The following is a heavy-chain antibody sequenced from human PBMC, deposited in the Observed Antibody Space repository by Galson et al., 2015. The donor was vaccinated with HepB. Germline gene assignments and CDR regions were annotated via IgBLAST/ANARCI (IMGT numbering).Heavy chain of an antibody. Sequence: SLRLSCAASGFTFSSYSMNWVRQAPGKGLEWVSSISSSSYIYYADSVKGRFTISRDNAKNSLYPQMNRLRAEDTAVYYCARDFARRAYWGPGTLVTASS. J-gene: IGHJ4*02. D-gene: IGHD3-3*01. V-gene: IGHV3-21*01. CDR1: GFTFSSYS. CDR3: ARDFARRAY. CDR2: ISSSSYI.